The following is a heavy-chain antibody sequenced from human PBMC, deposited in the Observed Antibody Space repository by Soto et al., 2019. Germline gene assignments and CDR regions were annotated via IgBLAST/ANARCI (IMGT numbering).Heavy chain of an antibody. D-gene: IGHD6-6*01. CDR1: GFIFSDFY. CDR2: ISTSGDSI. Sequence: PGGSLRLSCAASGFIFSDFYMSWFRLAPGKGLEWVSYISTSGDSIFYADSVKGRFTMSRDNAKNSVYLQMNSLRVEDTAVYYCAKGSDYSSSSWFDPWGQGTLVTAPQ. CDR3: AKGSDYSSSSWFDP. V-gene: IGHV3-11*01. J-gene: IGHJ5*02.